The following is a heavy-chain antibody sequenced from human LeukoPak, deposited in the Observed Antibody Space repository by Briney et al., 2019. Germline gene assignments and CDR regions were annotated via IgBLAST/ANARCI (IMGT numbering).Heavy chain of an antibody. CDR1: GFTFSSYL. CDR3: ARDLDYKLDY. D-gene: IGHD4/OR15-4a*01. Sequence: GGSLRLSCAASGFTFSSYLMHWVRQAPGKGLVWVSCINTDGSTTNYADSVKGRFTISRDNAKNTLYLQMNSLRVEDTAVYYCARDLDYKLDYWGQGTLVTVSS. J-gene: IGHJ4*02. V-gene: IGHV3-74*01. CDR2: INTDGSTT.